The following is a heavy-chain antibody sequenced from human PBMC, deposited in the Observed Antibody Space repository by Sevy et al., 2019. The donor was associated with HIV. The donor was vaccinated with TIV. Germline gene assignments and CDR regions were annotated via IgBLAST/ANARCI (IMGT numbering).Heavy chain of an antibody. CDR1: GFTFNNYN. D-gene: IGHD6-6*01. V-gene: IGHV3-21*01. CDR2: ISGLSNYI. J-gene: IGHJ3*02. Sequence: GGSLRLSCVVSGFTFNNYNMNWVRQAPGKGLEWVSYISGLSNYIYYADSVKGRFSISRDKAKNSLYLQMNSLRAEDTAIYYCAKGVQTYDAFDIWGQGTMVTVSS. CDR3: AKGVQTYDAFDI.